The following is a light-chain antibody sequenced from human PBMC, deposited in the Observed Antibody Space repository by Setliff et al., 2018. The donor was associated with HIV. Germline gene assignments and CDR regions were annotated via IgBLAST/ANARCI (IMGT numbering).Light chain of an antibody. CDR2: EDN. CDR3: ETFDSSLRAPV. Sequence: QSVLTQPPSVSAAPGQKVTISCSGSSSHIGNNYVSWYQQVPGTAPKLLIFEDNKRPSGIPDRFSVSKSGTSTTLGITGLQTGDEADYYCETFDSSLRAPVFGGGTKVTVL. J-gene: IGLJ3*02. CDR1: SSHIGNNY. V-gene: IGLV1-51*02.